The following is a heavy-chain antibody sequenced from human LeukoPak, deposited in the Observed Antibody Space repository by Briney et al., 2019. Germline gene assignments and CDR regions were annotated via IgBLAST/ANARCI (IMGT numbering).Heavy chain of an antibody. Sequence: GGSLRPSCAASGFTFSSYGMHWVRQAPGKGLEWVALISYDGSNKYYADSVKGRFTISRDNSKNTLYLQMNSLRAEDTAVYYCAKNYDSSGYYYDYFDYWGQGTLVTVSS. CDR3: AKNYDSSGYYYDYFDY. J-gene: IGHJ4*02. CDR2: ISYDGSNK. D-gene: IGHD3-22*01. V-gene: IGHV3-30*18. CDR1: GFTFSSYG.